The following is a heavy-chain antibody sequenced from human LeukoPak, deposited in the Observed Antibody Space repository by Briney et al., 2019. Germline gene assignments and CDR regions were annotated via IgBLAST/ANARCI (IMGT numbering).Heavy chain of an antibody. J-gene: IGHJ6*02. CDR3: AKFKVVVAATPGYYGMDV. Sequence: SGGSLRLSCAASGFTFSSYAMSWVRQAPGKGLEWVSAISGSGGSTYYADSVKGWFTISRDNSKNTLYLQMNSLRAEDTAVYYCAKFKVVVAATPGYYGMDVWGQGTTVTVSS. CDR2: ISGSGGST. CDR1: GFTFSSYA. V-gene: IGHV3-23*01. D-gene: IGHD2-15*01.